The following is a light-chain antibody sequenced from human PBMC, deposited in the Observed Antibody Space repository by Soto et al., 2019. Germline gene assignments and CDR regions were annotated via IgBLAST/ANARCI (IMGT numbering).Light chain of an antibody. CDR3: QQYNSYPFT. CDR2: DAS. V-gene: IGKV1-5*01. CDR1: QSISSW. Sequence: GDRVTITCRASQSISSWLAWYQQKPGKAPKLLIYDASSLESGVPSRFSCSGSGTEFTLTISSLQPDDFATYYCQQYNSYPFTFGPGTKVDIK. J-gene: IGKJ3*01.